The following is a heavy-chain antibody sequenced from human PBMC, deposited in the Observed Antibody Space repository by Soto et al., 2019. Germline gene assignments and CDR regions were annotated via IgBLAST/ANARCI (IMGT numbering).Heavy chain of an antibody. V-gene: IGHV3-66*01. D-gene: IGHD3-9*01. Sequence: EVQLVESGGGLVQPGGSLRLSCAVSGLTVSTNYMSWVRQAPGKGLEWISVIYSGGSTYYADPVRGRFTISRDSSKNTLDLQMNSLRAEDMAIYYCVGRRMTGDYKGVDYWGQGTLVTVSS. J-gene: IGHJ4*02. CDR1: GLTVSTNY. CDR3: VGRRMTGDYKGVDY. CDR2: IYSGGST.